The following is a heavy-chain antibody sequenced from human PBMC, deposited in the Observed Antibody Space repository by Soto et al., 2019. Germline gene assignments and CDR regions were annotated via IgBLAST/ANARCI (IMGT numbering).Heavy chain of an antibody. Sequence: GGSLRLSCAASGFTFSNAWMSWVRQAPGKGLEWVGRIKSKTDGGTTDYAAPVKGRFTISRDDSKNTLYLQMNSLKTEDTAVYYCTTGFGYSSSSNYAFDIWAQGTMVTVSS. V-gene: IGHV3-15*01. CDR3: TTGFGYSSSSNYAFDI. CDR1: GFTFSNAW. CDR2: IKSKTDGGTT. D-gene: IGHD6-6*01. J-gene: IGHJ3*02.